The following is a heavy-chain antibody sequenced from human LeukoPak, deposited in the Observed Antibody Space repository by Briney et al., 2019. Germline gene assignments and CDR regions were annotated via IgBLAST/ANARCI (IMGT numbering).Heavy chain of an antibody. Sequence: SETLSLTCTVSGGSIRTYYWSWIRQPPGKGLQWIGYIYYSGSTNYSPSLKSRVTISVDTSKNQFSLKLSSVTAADTAVYYCARHFRYCSGGSCPDAFDIWGQGTMVTVSS. D-gene: IGHD2-15*01. CDR1: GGSIRTYY. CDR3: ARHFRYCSGGSCPDAFDI. CDR2: IYYSGST. V-gene: IGHV4-59*08. J-gene: IGHJ3*02.